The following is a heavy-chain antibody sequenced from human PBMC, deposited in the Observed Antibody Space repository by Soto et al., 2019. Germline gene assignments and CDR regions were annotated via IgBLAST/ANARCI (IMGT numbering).Heavy chain of an antibody. CDR3: ARGAYYYDSSGLSY. V-gene: IGHV3-48*01. Sequence: EVQLVESGGGLVQPGGSLRLSCAASGFTFSSYSMNWVGKAPGKGLEWVSYISSSSSTIYYADSVKGRFTISRDNAKNSLYLQMISLRGEDTAVYYCARGAYYYDSSGLSYWVQGTLVTVSS. CDR1: GFTFSSYS. CDR2: ISSSSSTI. J-gene: IGHJ4*02. D-gene: IGHD3-22*01.